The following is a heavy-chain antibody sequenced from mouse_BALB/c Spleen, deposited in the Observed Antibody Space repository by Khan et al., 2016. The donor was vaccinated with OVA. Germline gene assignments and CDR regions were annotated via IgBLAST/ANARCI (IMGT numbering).Heavy chain of an antibody. Sequence: QVQLKESGPGLVAPSQSLSITCTFSGFSLSRYNIHWVRQPPGKGLEWLGMIWGGGGTDYNSTLKSRLSISKDNSKSQVFLKMNSLQTDDSAMYYCAAGYYWSDGYDAMDYWSQGTSNT. CDR3: AAGYYWSDGYDAMDY. D-gene: IGHD2-14*01. CDR2: IWGGGGT. J-gene: IGHJ4*01. CDR1: GFSLSRYN. V-gene: IGHV2-6-4*01.